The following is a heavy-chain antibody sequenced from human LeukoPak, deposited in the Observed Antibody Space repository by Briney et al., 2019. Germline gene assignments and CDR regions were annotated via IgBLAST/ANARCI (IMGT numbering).Heavy chain of an antibody. CDR3: AKVAGTRTPYFDY. V-gene: IGHV3-30-3*01. CDR1: GFTFSTYA. J-gene: IGHJ4*02. CDR2: ISYDGSNK. Sequence: PGGSLRLSCAASGFTFSTYAMHWVRQAPGKGLEWVAVISYDGSNKYYADSVKGRFTISRDNSKNTLYLQMNSLRAEDTAVYYCAKVAGTRTPYFDYWGRGTLVTVSS. D-gene: IGHD6-19*01.